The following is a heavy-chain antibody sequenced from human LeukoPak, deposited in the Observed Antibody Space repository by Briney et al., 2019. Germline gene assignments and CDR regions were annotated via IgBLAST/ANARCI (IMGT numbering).Heavy chain of an antibody. J-gene: IGHJ4*02. D-gene: IGHD4-17*01. Sequence: PGGSLRLSCAASGFTFSSYEMNWLRQATGKGLEWLSYIGSSGSNIYYADSVKGRFTISRDNAKNSLYLQMNRLRAEDTAVYYCARIMTTVTTSDYWGQGTLVTVSS. CDR1: GFTFSSYE. CDR2: IGSSGSNI. V-gene: IGHV3-48*03. CDR3: ARIMTTVTTSDY.